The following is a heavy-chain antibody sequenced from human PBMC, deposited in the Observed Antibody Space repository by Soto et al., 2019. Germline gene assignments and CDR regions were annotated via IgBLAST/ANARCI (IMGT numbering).Heavy chain of an antibody. Sequence: EVQLLESGGGLVQPGGSLRLSCAASGFTFSSYAMSWVRQAPGKGLEWVSAISGSGGSTYYADSVKGRFTISRDNSKNTLYQQMNSLRAEDTAVYYCAKDDFGYCSGGSCYGWDYWGQGTLVTVSS. D-gene: IGHD2-15*01. CDR3: AKDDFGYCSGGSCYGWDY. V-gene: IGHV3-23*01. CDR2: ISGSGGST. J-gene: IGHJ4*02. CDR1: GFTFSSYA.